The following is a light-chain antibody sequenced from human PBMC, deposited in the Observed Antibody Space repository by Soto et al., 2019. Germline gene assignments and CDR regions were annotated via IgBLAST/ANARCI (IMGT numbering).Light chain of an antibody. J-gene: IGLJ1*01. V-gene: IGLV2-14*03. CDR3: SSYTSSSTHV. CDR1: SSDVGAYTF. CDR2: YVS. Sequence: HSALTQPASVSGSPGQSITISCTGTSSDVGAYTFVSWYQQHPDKVHKLMIFYVSRRPSGVSDRFSGSKSGNTASLTISGLKPEDEADYYCSSYTSSSTHVFGSGTKVTVL.